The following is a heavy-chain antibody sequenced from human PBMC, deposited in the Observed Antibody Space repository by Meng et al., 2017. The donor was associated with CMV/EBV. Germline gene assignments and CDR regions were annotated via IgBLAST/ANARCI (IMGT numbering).Heavy chain of an antibody. J-gene: IGHJ4*02. D-gene: IGHD3/OR15-3a*01. V-gene: IGHV3-30*02. Sequence: GESLKISCAASGFTFSSYAMHWVRQAPGKGLEWVASIRYDGSNKYYADSVKGRFTISRDNSKNTLYLQMNSLRAEDTAVYYCAKDPGLVITYFDYWGQGTLVTVSS. CDR2: IRYDGSNK. CDR1: GFTFSSYA. CDR3: AKDPGLVITYFDY.